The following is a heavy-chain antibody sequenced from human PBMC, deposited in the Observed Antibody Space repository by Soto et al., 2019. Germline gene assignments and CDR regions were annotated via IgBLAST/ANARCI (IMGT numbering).Heavy chain of an antibody. CDR1: GFTVSGTNY. J-gene: IGHJ4*02. D-gene: IGHD5-12*01. Sequence: EVQLVESGGGLIQPGGSLRLSCVVSGFTVSGTNYMSWVRQAPGKGLEWVSVIYPGGTTFYTDSVKGRFTISRDNSKNTLYLQMNSLRAEDTAVYYCHGYGYWGEGTLVTVSS. V-gene: IGHV3-53*01. CDR3: HGYGY. CDR2: IYPGGTT.